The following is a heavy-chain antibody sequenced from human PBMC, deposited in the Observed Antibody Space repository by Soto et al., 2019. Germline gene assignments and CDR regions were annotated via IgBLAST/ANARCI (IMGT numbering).Heavy chain of an antibody. D-gene: IGHD6-13*01. Sequence: QVQLVQSGAEVKKPGSSVKVSCKASGGTFSSYAISWVRQAPGQGLEWMGGIIPIFGTANYAQKFQGRVTITADESTSTAYIELSSLRSEDTAVYYCAREYSSSPDYYYYGMDVWGQGTTVTVSS. CDR2: IIPIFGTA. CDR1: GGTFSSYA. J-gene: IGHJ6*02. V-gene: IGHV1-69*01. CDR3: AREYSSSPDYYYYGMDV.